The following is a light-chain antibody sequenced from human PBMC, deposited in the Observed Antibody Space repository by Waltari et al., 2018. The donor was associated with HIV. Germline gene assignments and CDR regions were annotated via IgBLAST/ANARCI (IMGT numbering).Light chain of an antibody. J-gene: IGKJ2*01. Sequence: EIVLTQSPATLSLSPGERATLFCRASRTIASNYLAWYQQKPGLAPRLLIYDASSRATGVPDRFSGSGSGTDFTLTISRLEPEDFAVYYCQQYGSSPRTFGQGTKLEIK. CDR3: QQYGSSPRT. CDR2: DAS. V-gene: IGKV3D-20*01. CDR1: RTIASNY.